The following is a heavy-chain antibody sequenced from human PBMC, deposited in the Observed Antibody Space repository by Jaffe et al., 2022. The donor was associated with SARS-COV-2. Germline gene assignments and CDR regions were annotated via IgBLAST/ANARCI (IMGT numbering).Heavy chain of an antibody. CDR3: ARDRGGGSYEEWVIGY. Sequence: EVQLVESGGGLVQPGGSLRLSCAASGFTFSSYWMHWVRQAPGKGLVWVSRINSDGSSTSYADSVKGRFTISRDNAKNTLYLQMNSLRAEDTAVYYCARDRGGGSYEEWVIGYWGQGTLVTVSS. D-gene: IGHD1-26*01. CDR2: INSDGSST. CDR1: GFTFSSYW. J-gene: IGHJ4*02. V-gene: IGHV3-74*01.